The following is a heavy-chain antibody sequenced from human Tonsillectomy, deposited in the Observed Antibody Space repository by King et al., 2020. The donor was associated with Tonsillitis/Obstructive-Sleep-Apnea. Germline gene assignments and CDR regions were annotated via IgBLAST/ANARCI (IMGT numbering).Heavy chain of an antibody. Sequence: VQLVESGGGVVQPGRSLRLSCAASGFTFSSYGMHWVRQAPGKGLEWVAFIWYAGSKKYYADSVKGRFIISRDNSKNTLYLQMNSLRAEDTAVYYCARDDTAAGGRITIFGVGIDFWGQGTLVTVSS. CDR3: ARDDTAAGGRITIFGVGIDF. CDR2: IWYAGSKK. V-gene: IGHV3-33*01. D-gene: IGHD3-3*01. J-gene: IGHJ4*02. CDR1: GFTFSSYG.